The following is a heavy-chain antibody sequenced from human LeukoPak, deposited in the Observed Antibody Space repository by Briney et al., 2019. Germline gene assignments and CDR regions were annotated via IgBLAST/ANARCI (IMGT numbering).Heavy chain of an antibody. J-gene: IGHJ4*02. V-gene: IGHV1-46*01. Sequence: ASVKVSCKASGYTFTSYYMHWVRQAPGQGLEWMGIINPSGGSTSYAQKFQGRVTMTRDTSTSTVYMELSSLRSEDTAVYYCARAAGPTSYYDFWSGYYFYWGQGTLVTVSS. CDR2: INPSGGST. CDR1: GYTFTSYY. CDR3: ARAAGPTSYYDFWSGYYFY. D-gene: IGHD3-3*01.